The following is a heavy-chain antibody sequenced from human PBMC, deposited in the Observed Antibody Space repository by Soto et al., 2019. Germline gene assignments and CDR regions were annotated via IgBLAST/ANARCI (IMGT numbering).Heavy chain of an antibody. D-gene: IGHD6-19*01. Sequence: SETLSLTCTVSGVPISTDDYYWTWIRQPPGKGLEWIGYIYYSGSTYYNWSLKSRVTISIDTSKNQFSLNLSPVTAADTAVYYCARLVTGYSSGYYLGSFDYWGQGTLVTVSS. CDR2: IYYSGST. CDR1: GVPISTDDYY. CDR3: ARLVTGYSSGYYLGSFDY. J-gene: IGHJ4*02. V-gene: IGHV4-30-4*01.